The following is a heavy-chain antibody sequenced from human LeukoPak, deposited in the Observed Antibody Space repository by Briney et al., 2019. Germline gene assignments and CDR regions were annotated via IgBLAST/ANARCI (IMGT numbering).Heavy chain of an antibody. Sequence: ASVKVSCKASGYTFTGYYMHWVRQAPGQGLEWMGWINPNSGGTNYAQKFQGRVTMTRDTSISTAYMELSRLRSDDTAVYYCARSGPRSSGWYWMGAFDIWVQGTMITVSS. CDR1: GYTFTGYY. CDR3: ARSGPRSSGWYWMGAFDI. J-gene: IGHJ3*02. D-gene: IGHD6-19*01. CDR2: INPNSGGT. V-gene: IGHV1-2*02.